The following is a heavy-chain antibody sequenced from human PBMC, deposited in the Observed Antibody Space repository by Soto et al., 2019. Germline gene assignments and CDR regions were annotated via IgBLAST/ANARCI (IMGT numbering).Heavy chain of an antibody. V-gene: IGHV1-46*01. CDR3: AGDDWGPAHI. Sequence: ASVKVSCKASGNTVPNYAIHWVRQAPGQGLEWMGIINTSGGSTNYAQKFQGRVTMTRDTSTSTVYMELSSLRVEDTAVYYCAGDDWGPAHIRGQGTPVTVSS. D-gene: IGHD2-2*01. CDR1: GNTVPNYA. CDR2: INTSGGST. J-gene: IGHJ4*02.